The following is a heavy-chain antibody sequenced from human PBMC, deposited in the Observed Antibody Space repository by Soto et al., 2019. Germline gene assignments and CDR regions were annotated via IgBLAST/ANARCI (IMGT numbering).Heavy chain of an antibody. CDR3: ARLVGATYFDY. J-gene: IGHJ4*02. V-gene: IGHV3-53*01. D-gene: IGHD1-26*01. CDR2: IYSGGST. Sequence: EVQLVESGGGLIQPGGSLRLSCAASGFTVSSNYMNWVHQAPGKGLEWVSVIYSGGSTYYADSVKGRFTISRDNSKNTLYLQMNSLRAEDTAVYYCARLVGATYFDYWGQGTLVTVSS. CDR1: GFTVSSNY.